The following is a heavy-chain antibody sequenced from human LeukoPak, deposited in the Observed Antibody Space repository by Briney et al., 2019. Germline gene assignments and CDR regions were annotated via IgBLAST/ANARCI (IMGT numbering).Heavy chain of an antibody. V-gene: IGHV4-30-4*01. CDR1: GDSIGSADYY. CDR3: ARDPAPNYYDNRGYYLDY. J-gene: IGHJ4*02. CDR2: IYYSGST. Sequence: SQTLSLTCTVSGDSIGSADYYWTWIRQPPGKGLEWIGNIYYSGSTSYKSFLKSRVTMSLDTSKNQFSLKLSSVTAADTAVYYCARDPAPNYYDNRGYYLDYWGQGILVTVSS. D-gene: IGHD3-22*01.